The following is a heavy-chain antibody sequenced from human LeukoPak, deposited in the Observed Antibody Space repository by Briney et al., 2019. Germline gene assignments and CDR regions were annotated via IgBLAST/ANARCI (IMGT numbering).Heavy chain of an antibody. CDR1: GYTFTRNY. CDR3: ARMGMDTAMVTNYLDH. V-gene: IGHV1-46*01. CDR2: IHPSGSST. Sequence: ASVKISCKASGYTFTRNYMHWVRQAPGQGLEWMGVIHPSGSSTNYAQKFQGRVTMTKDTSTSTVYIELSSLRSEDTAVYYCARMGMDTAMVTNYLDHWGQGTLVTVSS. J-gene: IGHJ4*02. D-gene: IGHD5-18*01.